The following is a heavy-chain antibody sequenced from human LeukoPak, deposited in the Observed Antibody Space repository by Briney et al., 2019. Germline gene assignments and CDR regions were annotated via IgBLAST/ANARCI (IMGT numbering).Heavy chain of an antibody. J-gene: IGHJ1*01. CDR2: IIPIFGTA. CDR3: ARGGSSWFVARFQH. CDR1: GGTFSSYA. D-gene: IGHD6-13*01. V-gene: IGHV1-69*05. Sequence: SVKVSCKASGGTFSSYAISWVRQAPGQGLEWMGGIIPIFGTANYAQKFQGRVTIITDESTSTAYMELSSLRSEDTAVYYCARGGSSWFVARFQHWGQGTLVTVSS.